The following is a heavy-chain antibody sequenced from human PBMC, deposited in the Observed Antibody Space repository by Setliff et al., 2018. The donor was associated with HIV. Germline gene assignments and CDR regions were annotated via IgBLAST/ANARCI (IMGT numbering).Heavy chain of an antibody. CDR2: INPNSGGT. D-gene: IGHD3-10*01. Sequence: GASVKVSCKASGYPFSGYYMHRVRQAPGQGLEWMGRINPNSGGTNYAQKFQGRVTMTRDTSISTAYMELSRLRSDDTAVYYCARVWLYYYGSGPEAPFDYWGQGTLVTVSS. J-gene: IGHJ4*02. CDR3: ARVWLYYYGSGPEAPFDY. V-gene: IGHV1-2*06. CDR1: GYPFSGYY.